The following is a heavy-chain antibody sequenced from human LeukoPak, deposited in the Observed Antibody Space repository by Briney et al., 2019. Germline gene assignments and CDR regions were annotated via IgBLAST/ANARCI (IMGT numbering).Heavy chain of an antibody. J-gene: IGHJ4*02. D-gene: IGHD6-19*01. CDR2: IFSNDEN. V-gene: IGHV2-26*01. CDR1: GFSLTHARMG. CDR3: ARIQYTSGWTFDY. Sequence: SGPTLVNHTETLXLHRTVSGFSLTHARMGVSSIRQPPEKALECFAHIFSNDENSYSRSLKSRLTISKATSKSQVVLTMTSMDPVDTATSYCARIQYTSGWTFDYWGQGTLVTVSS.